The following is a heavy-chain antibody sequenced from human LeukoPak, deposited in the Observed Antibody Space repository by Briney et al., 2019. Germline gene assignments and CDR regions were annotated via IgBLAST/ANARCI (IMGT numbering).Heavy chain of an antibody. D-gene: IGHD3-10*01. Sequence: SQTLSLTCTVSGGSINSGDYYWSWIRQPPGKGLEWIGHIYHSGNNYYNPYLKSRVSISVDTSKNQFSLRLNSVTAADTAVYYCARELISSRAAFDTWGQGTVVTVSS. V-gene: IGHV4-30-4*08. CDR2: IYHSGNN. CDR3: ARELISSRAAFDT. J-gene: IGHJ3*02. CDR1: GGSINSGDYY.